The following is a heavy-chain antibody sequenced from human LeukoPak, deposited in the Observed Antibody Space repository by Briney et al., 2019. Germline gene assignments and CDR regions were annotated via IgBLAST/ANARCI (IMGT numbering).Heavy chain of an antibody. J-gene: IGHJ4*02. CDR1: GFTFSSYA. CDR3: ARGTLWFGLGHLDY. Sequence: GRSLGLSCAASGFTFSSYAMHWARQAPGKGLEWVTVISYDGSNKYYADSVKGRFTISRDNSKNTRYLQMNSLRAEDTAVYYCARGTLWFGLGHLDYWGQGTLVTVSS. CDR2: ISYDGSNK. D-gene: IGHD3-10*01. V-gene: IGHV3-30*04.